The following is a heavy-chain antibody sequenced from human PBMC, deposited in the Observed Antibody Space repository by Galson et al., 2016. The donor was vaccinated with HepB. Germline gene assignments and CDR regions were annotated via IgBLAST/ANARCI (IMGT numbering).Heavy chain of an antibody. J-gene: IGHJ4*02. D-gene: IGHD1-7*01. CDR2: ISYDGSHK. Sequence: SLRLSCAASGFTFSNYGMHWVRQAPGKGLEWVAVISYDGSHKFYTDSVRGRFPISRDNSKNTLYLQMNSLRAEDTAVYYCAKGELRGDSIDYWGQGTLVTVSS. CDR3: AKGELRGDSIDY. CDR1: GFTFSNYG. V-gene: IGHV3-30*18.